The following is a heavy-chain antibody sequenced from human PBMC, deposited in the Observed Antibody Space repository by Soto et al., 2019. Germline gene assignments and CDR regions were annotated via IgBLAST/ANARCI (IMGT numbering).Heavy chain of an antibody. CDR1: GFTFSSYS. V-gene: IGHV3-21*01. J-gene: IGHJ6*02. CDR2: ISSSSSYI. Sequence: EVQLVESGGGLVKPGGSLRLSCAASGFTFSSYSMNWVRQAPGKGLEWVSSISSSSSYIYYADSVKGRFTISRDNAKNSLYLQMNSLRAEDTAVYYCASPPLGPEGGMDVWGQGTTVTVSS. D-gene: IGHD3-10*01. CDR3: ASPPLGPEGGMDV.